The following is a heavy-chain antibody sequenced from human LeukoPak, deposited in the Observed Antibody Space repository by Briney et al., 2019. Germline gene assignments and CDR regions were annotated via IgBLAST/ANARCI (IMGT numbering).Heavy chain of an antibody. CDR3: ARRHYYGSGSFDY. Sequence: SEALSLTCTVSGGSISTYYWSWIRQPPGKGLEWIGYIYYSGSTNSNPSLKSRVTISVDTSKNQFSLKLNSVTAADTAVYYCARRHYYGSGSFDYWGQGTLVTVSS. CDR2: IYYSGST. V-gene: IGHV4-59*08. CDR1: GGSISTYY. D-gene: IGHD3-10*01. J-gene: IGHJ4*02.